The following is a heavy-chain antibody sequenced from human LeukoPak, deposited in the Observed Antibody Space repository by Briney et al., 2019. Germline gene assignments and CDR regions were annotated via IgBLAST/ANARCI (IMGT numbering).Heavy chain of an antibody. CDR3: ARSLIEVARPDY. CDR1: GFTFSSYA. Sequence: GGSLRLSCAASGFTFSSYAMHWVRQAPGKGLEYVSAISSNGGSTYYANSVKGRFTISRDNSKNTLYLQMGRLRAEDMAVYYCARSLIEVARPDYWGQGTLVTVSS. CDR2: ISSNGGST. V-gene: IGHV3-64*01. J-gene: IGHJ4*02. D-gene: IGHD6-6*01.